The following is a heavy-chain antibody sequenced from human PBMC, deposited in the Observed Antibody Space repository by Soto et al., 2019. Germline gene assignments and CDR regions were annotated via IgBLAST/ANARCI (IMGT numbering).Heavy chain of an antibody. V-gene: IGHV3-53*03. CDR3: ASDLSPYYYYALDV. CDR2: FYSGART. Sequence: GGSLRLSCATTGFTASPNYMTWVRQAPGKGLEWVAIFYSGARTYYRDSVKGRFTISRDRSKSTLFLQMNNLTAEDTAVYFCASDLSPYYYYALDVWGQGTTVTAP. CDR1: GFTASPNY. D-gene: IGHD3-16*02. J-gene: IGHJ6*02.